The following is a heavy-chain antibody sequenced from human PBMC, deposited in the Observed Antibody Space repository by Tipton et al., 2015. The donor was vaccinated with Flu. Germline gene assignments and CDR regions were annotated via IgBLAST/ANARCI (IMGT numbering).Heavy chain of an antibody. J-gene: IGHJ5*02. CDR3: AREKPPFYYTSGDLSGFDP. CDR1: GGSISSYY. CDR2: TYTSGST. Sequence: GLVKPSETLSLTCTVSGGSISSYYWTWIRQPAGKGLEWIGRTYTSGSTKYNPSLKSRVTMSVDTSKNHFSLKLSSVTAADTAVYYCAREKPPFYYTSGDLSGFDPWGPGTLVTVSS. D-gene: IGHD3-10*01. V-gene: IGHV4-4*07.